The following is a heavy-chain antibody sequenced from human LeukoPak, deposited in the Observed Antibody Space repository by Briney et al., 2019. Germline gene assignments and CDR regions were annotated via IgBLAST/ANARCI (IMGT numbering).Heavy chain of an antibody. J-gene: IGHJ4*02. CDR1: GGSISSGSYY. CDR2: TYTSGST. D-gene: IGHD3-22*01. V-gene: IGHV4-61*02. CDR3: ARLSPNYDSSGYYWIDY. Sequence: SETLSLTCTVSGGSISSGSYYWSWIRQPAGKGLEWIGRTYTSGSTNYNPSLKSRVTISVDTSKNQFSLKLSSVTAADTAVYYCARLSPNYDSSGYYWIDYWGQGTLVTVSS.